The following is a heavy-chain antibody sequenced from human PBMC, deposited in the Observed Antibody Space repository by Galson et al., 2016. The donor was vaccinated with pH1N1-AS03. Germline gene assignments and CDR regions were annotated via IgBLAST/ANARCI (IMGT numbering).Heavy chain of an antibody. CDR2: ISPTGETT. CDR1: GFIFSGNS. D-gene: IGHD2-2*01. CDR3: AKCDVSCQHSTLDY. V-gene: IGHV3-23*01. J-gene: IGHJ4*02. Sequence: SLRLSCAASGFIFSGNSMSWVRQAPGKGLEWVAAISPTGETTPYADSVKGRFIISRDNSKNTLFREMDSLSAEDTAVYYCAKCDVSCQHSTLDYWGQGTLVTVSS.